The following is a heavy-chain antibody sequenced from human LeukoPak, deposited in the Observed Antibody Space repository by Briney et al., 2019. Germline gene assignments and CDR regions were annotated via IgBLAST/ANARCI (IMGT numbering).Heavy chain of an antibody. V-gene: IGHV4-4*02. Sequence: PSGTLSLTCAVSGGPISSSNWWSWVRQPPGKGLEWIGEIYHSGSTNYNPSLKSRVTISVDKSKNQFSLKLSSVTAADTAVYYCARAPAVAGTSYYFDYWGQGTLVTVSS. CDR3: ARAPAVAGTSYYFDY. J-gene: IGHJ4*02. CDR1: GGPISSSNW. CDR2: IYHSGST. D-gene: IGHD6-19*01.